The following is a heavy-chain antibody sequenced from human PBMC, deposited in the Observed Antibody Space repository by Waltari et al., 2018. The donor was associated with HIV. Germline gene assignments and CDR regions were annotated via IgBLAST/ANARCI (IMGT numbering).Heavy chain of an antibody. CDR2: PPYVGSDE. CDR1: GFNFSSFG. J-gene: IGHJ4*02. CDR3: ATDFKARGLEPSFLDS. D-gene: IGHD3-10*01. V-gene: IGHV3-30*02. Sequence: VRLVESGGGVIQPGGSLSLSCAASGFNFSSFGFPWVRQVPGKGLDWGAFPPYVGSDEYYLTSVKGRFTISKDNSRGILTLQMNSLRPEDTALYFCATDFKARGLEPSFLDSWGQGTLVTVSS.